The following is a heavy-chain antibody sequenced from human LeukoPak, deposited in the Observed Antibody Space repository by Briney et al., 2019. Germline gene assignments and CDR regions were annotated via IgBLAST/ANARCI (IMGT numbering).Heavy chain of an antibody. CDR2: ISSSSSTI. J-gene: IGHJ3*02. CDR1: GFTFSSYS. Sequence: PGGSLRLSCAASGFTFSSYSTNWVRQAPGKGLEWVSYISSSSSTIYYADSVKGRFTISRDNAKNSLYLQMNSLRAEDTAVYYCARGDFESGSYNDAFDIWGQGTMVTVS. CDR3: ARGDFESGSYNDAFDI. D-gene: IGHD1-26*01. V-gene: IGHV3-48*04.